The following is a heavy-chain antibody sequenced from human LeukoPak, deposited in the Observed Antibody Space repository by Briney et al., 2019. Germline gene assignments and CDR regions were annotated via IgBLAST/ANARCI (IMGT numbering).Heavy chain of an antibody. D-gene: IGHD2-15*01. CDR2: IYYSGST. CDR3: ARHGGYCSGGSCYDTYYYYYYYMDV. Sequence: KPSETLSLTCTVSGGSISSSSYYWGWIRQPPGKGLEWIGSIYYSGSTYYNPSLKSRVTISVDTSKNQFSLKLSSVTAADTAVYYCARHGGYCSGGSCYDTYYYYYYYMDVWGKGTTVTVSS. V-gene: IGHV4-39*01. J-gene: IGHJ6*03. CDR1: GGSISSSSYY.